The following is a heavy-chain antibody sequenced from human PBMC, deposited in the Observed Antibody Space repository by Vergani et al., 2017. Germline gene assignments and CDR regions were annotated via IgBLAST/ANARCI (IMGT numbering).Heavy chain of an antibody. D-gene: IGHD6-13*01. CDR1: GFTFSSYG. J-gene: IGHJ4*02. V-gene: IGHV3-30*03. Sequence: QVQLVESGGGVVQPGRSLRLSCAASGFTFSSYGMHWVRQAPGKGLEWVAVISYDGSNKYYADSVKGRFTISRDNSKNTLYLQMNSLRAEDTAVYYCARDRLVAGSPSYFDYWGQGTLVTVSS. CDR2: ISYDGSNK. CDR3: ARDRLVAGSPSYFDY.